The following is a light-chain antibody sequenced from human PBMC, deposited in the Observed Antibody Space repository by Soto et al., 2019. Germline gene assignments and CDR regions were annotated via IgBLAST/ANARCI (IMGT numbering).Light chain of an antibody. CDR2: DTS. Sequence: EIVFTQSPATRSLSPGERATLSCRASQSIAGYLAWYQKKPGQAPRLLIYDTSNRVTGVPGRFSGSGSGTDFTLSISSLEPEDFAVYYCQQRSNWPTITFGQGTRLEIK. CDR3: QQRSNWPTIT. V-gene: IGKV3-11*01. CDR1: QSIAGY. J-gene: IGKJ5*01.